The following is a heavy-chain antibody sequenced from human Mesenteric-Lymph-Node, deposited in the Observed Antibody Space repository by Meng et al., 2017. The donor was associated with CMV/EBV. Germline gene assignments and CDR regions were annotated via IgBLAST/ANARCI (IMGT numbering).Heavy chain of an antibody. V-gene: IGHV4-59*01. CDR3: ARTATRYINDY. CDR2: IYYSGST. J-gene: IGHJ4*02. CDR1: GASISSYY. D-gene: IGHD1-1*01. Sequence: SETLSLTCTVSGASISSYYWSWIRQPPGKGLEWIGYIYYSGSTNYNPSLKSRVTISVDTSKNQFSLKLSSVTAADTAVYYCARTATRYINDYWGQGTLVTVSS.